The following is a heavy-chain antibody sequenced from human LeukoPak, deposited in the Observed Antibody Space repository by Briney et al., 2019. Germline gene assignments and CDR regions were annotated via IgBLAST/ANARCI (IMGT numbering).Heavy chain of an antibody. V-gene: IGHV3-23*01. CDR2: INGDGGST. CDR1: GFTFSTYA. J-gene: IGHJ4*02. Sequence: GGSLRLSCAASGFTFSTYAMSWVRQAPGQGLEWVSSINGDGGSTYYAESVKGRFTVSRDNSKITLYLQMDSLRAEDTAVYYCAKPPDCSTTNCFRFEYWGQVTPVTVAS. CDR3: AKPPDCSTTNCFRFEY. D-gene: IGHD2/OR15-2a*01.